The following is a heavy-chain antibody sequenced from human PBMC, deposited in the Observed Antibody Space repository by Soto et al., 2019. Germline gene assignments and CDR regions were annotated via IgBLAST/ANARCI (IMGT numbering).Heavy chain of an antibody. D-gene: IGHD3-10*01. V-gene: IGHV4-59*01. CDR1: GGSISSYY. CDR3: ASLYGSGSYSPDY. CDR2: IYYSGST. J-gene: IGHJ4*02. Sequence: SETLSLTCTVSGGSISSYYWSWIRQPPGKGLEWIGYIYYSGSTNYNPSLKSRVTISVDTSKNQFSLKLSSVTAADTAVYYCASLYGSGSYSPDYWGQGTLVTVSS.